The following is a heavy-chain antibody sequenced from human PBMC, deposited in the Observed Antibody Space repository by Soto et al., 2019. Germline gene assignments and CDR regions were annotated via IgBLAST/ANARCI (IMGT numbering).Heavy chain of an antibody. J-gene: IGHJ4*02. D-gene: IGHD1-26*01. CDR2: INAGNGNT. CDR1: GYTFTSYP. Sequence: QVQLVQSGAEVKKPGASVKVSCKASGYTFTSYPMHWVRQAPGQRPEWMGWINAGNGNTKYSQKFQGRVTITRDTSVSIAYMELSSLRSEDTAVYYCARDVGATGDWGQGTLVTVSS. V-gene: IGHV1-3*01. CDR3: ARDVGATGD.